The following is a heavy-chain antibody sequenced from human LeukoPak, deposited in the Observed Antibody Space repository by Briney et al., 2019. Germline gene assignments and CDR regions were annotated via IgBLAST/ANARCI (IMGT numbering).Heavy chain of an antibody. D-gene: IGHD4-17*01. J-gene: IGHJ3*01. V-gene: IGHV3-33*08. CDR2: IWYDGSNE. CDR3: ASSTVTTRGVGDFDL. Sequence: GRSLRLSRAASRFTFSSYIMNWVRQAPGKGLEWGAIIWYDGSNEYYADSVRGRFSISRDNSKSTVYLEMNSLRADDTAIYYCASSTVTTRGVGDFDLWGHGTRVTVSS. CDR1: RFTFSSYI.